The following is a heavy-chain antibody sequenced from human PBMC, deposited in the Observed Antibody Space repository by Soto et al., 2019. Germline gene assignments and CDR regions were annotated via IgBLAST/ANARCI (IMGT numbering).Heavy chain of an antibody. V-gene: IGHV3-48*02. CDR1: GFTFSSYS. CDR2: ISSSSSTI. Sequence: PGGSLRLSCAASGFTFSSYSMNWVRQAPGQGLEWVSYISSSSSTIYYADSVKGRFTISRDNAKNSRYLQMNSLRDEDTAVYYCASEAAYDSSGHGALDIWGQGTMVTVAS. J-gene: IGHJ3*02. CDR3: ASEAAYDSSGHGALDI. D-gene: IGHD3-22*01.